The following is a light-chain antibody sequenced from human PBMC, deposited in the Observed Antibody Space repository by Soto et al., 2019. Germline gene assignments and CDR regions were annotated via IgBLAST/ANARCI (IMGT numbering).Light chain of an antibody. V-gene: IGKV3-11*01. CDR3: QQRSNWPPVT. J-gene: IGKJ4*01. CDR1: QSVSSY. CDR2: DAS. Sequence: EIVLTQSPATLSLPPGERATLSCRASQSVSSYLAWYQQNPGQAHRLLIYDASNMDNGIPARFSGSGSGTAFTLTISGLEPEGFAIYYCQQRSNWPPVTFGGGTKVEIK.